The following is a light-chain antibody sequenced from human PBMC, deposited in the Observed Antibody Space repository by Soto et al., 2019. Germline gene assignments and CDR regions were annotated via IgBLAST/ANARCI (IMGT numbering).Light chain of an antibody. CDR1: SSNIGAGFA. Sequence: QPVLTQPPSVSGAPGQRVSISCTGNSSNIGAGFAVHWYQQLSGTAPKLLIYGNNNRPSGVPDRFSGSKSGTSASLAITGLQAEDEAHYYCQSYDTSLTGSWVFGGGTKLTVL. CDR2: GNN. J-gene: IGLJ3*02. V-gene: IGLV1-40*01. CDR3: QSYDTSLTGSWV.